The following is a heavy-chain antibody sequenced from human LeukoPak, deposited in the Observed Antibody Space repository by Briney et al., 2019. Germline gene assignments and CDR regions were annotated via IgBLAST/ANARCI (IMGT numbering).Heavy chain of an antibody. Sequence: SETLSLTCTVSGGSISSYYWSWIRQPPGKGLEWIGYIYYSGSTNYNPSLKSRVTISVDTSKNQFSLKLSSVTAADTAMYYYARDASGYGGIIGYWGQGTLVTVSS. CDR3: ARDASGYGGIIGY. CDR1: GGSISSYY. V-gene: IGHV4-59*01. D-gene: IGHD5-12*01. CDR2: IYYSGST. J-gene: IGHJ4*02.